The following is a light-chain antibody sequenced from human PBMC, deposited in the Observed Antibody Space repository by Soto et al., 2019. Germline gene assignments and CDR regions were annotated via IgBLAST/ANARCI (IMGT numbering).Light chain of an antibody. V-gene: IGLV2-8*01. CDR3: CSYAGSNTYV. CDR2: EVS. Sequence: LPPSASGSPGQSVTISCTGTSSDVGGYDFVSWYQQHPGKAPKLMIHEVSKRPSGVPDRFSGSKSGNTASLTVSGLQAEDEADYYCCSYAGSNTYVFGTG. J-gene: IGLJ1*01. CDR1: SSDVGGYDF.